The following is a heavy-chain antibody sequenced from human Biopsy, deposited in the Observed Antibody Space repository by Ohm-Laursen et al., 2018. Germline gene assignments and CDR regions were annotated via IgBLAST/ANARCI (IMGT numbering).Heavy chain of an antibody. V-gene: IGHV6-1*01. CDR3: ARGRSDYPPTF. J-gene: IGHJ4*02. Sequence: TLSLTCAISGDSVSSNRAAWNWIRQSPSRGLEWLGRTFYRAKWYTDFAVSVKSRITLTPDPSTNQFSLNLNSVTAADTAMYFCARGRSDYPPTFWGPGTLVTVSS. D-gene: IGHD4-17*01. CDR2: TFYRAKWYT. CDR1: GDSVSSNRAA.